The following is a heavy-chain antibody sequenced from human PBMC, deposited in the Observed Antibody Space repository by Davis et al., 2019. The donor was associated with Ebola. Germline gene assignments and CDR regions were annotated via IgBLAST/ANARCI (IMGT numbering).Heavy chain of an antibody. CDR3: ARSDSLVVPATVLPYYYYYMDV. V-gene: IGHV4-59*01. CDR1: GGSFSSYY. CDR2: IYYSGRT. J-gene: IGHJ6*03. Sequence: PSETLSLTCTVSGGSFSSYYWSWIRLPPGKGLEWIGYIYYSGRTNYNPSLRSRVTISLDTSKSQFSLRLSSVTAADTAVYYCARSDSLVVPATVLPYYYYYMDVWGKGTTVTVSS. D-gene: IGHD2-2*02.